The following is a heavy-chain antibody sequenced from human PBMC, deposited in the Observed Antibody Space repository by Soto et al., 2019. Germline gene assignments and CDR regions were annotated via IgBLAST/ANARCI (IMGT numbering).Heavy chain of an antibody. CDR3: ARGGRYYYDSSGYLFDY. CDR1: GVKCGDFA. CDR2: ISGGGVTT. J-gene: IGHJ4*02. V-gene: IGHV3-23*01. Sequence: RHCYTVSGVKCGDFAVNWVRRAQGKGLEWVSGISGGGVTTYYADSVKGRFTISRDNSKNTLYLQMNSLRSDDTAVYYCARGGRYYYDSSGYLFDYWGQGTLVTVSS. D-gene: IGHD3-22*01.